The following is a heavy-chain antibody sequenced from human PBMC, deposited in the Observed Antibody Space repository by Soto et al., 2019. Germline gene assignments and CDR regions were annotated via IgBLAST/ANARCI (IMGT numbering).Heavy chain of an antibody. V-gene: IGHV1-69*13. D-gene: IGHD3-10*01. CDR1: GGCFSSYA. J-gene: IGHJ4*02. CDR3: ARPMNYNDYLAS. CDR2: IIPVFGTA. Sequence: ASVEVSYEASGGCFSSYAISRVREATGQGLEWMGGIIPVFGTANYAQKFQGRVTITADESTSTAYMELSSLRSEDTAVYYCARPMNYNDYLASWGQGTLVTVSS.